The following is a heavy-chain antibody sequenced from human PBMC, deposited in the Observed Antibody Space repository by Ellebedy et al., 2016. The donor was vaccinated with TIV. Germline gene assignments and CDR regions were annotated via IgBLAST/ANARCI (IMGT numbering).Heavy chain of an antibody. CDR2: INHSGST. CDR1: GGSFSSYY. D-gene: IGHD3-22*01. V-gene: IGHV4-34*01. CDR3: ARGVTDTYYYDSSGLSPGHYFDY. J-gene: IGHJ4*02. Sequence: SETLSLTXAVYGGSFSSYYWSWIRQPPGKGLEWIGEINHSGSTNYNPSLKSRVTISVDTSKNQFSLKLSSVTAADTAVYYCARGVTDTYYYDSSGLSPGHYFDYWGQGTLVTVSS.